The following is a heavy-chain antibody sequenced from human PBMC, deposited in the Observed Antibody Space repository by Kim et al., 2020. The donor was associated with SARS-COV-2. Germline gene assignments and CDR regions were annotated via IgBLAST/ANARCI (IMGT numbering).Heavy chain of an antibody. CDR3: AREVGDSDY. CDR2: SNK. J-gene: IGHJ4*02. V-gene: IGHV3-33*01. Sequence: SNKYYADSVKGRFTISRDNSKNTLYLQMNSLRAEDTAVYYCAREVGDSDYWGQGTLVTVSS. D-gene: IGHD2-21*01.